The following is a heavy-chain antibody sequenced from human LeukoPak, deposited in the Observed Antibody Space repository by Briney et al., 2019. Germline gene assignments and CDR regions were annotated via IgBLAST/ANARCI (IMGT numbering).Heavy chain of an antibody. Sequence: GGSLRLSCAASGFTFSSYAMHWVRQAPGKGLEWVSAIRFDGSNKYYADSVKGRFTISRDNSKNTLYLQMNSLRAEDTAVYYCAIHRGYTSSFDYWGQGTLVTVSS. D-gene: IGHD6-19*01. J-gene: IGHJ4*02. CDR1: GFTFSSYA. CDR2: IRFDGSNK. V-gene: IGHV3-30*02. CDR3: AIHRGYTSSFDY.